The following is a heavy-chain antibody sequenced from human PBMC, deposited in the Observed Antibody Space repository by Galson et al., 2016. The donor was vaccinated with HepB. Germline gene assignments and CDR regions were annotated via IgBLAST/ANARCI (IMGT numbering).Heavy chain of an antibody. CDR2: TYYRSTWSN. V-gene: IGHV6-1*01. CDR1: GDSVSSNTAA. Sequence: CAISGDSVSSNTAAWNWIRQTPSRGLEWLGRTYYRSTWSNDYAVSVKSRITINRDTSKNQFSQQLTSVTPEDTAVYYCARGVLGPAGNWFAPWGQGTPVTVSS. J-gene: IGHJ5*02. D-gene: IGHD2/OR15-2a*01. CDR3: ARGVLGPAGNWFAP.